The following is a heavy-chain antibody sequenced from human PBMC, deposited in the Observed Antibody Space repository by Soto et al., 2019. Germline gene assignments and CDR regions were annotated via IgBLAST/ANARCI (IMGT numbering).Heavy chain of an antibody. CDR1: GGSINNFC. CDR3: AREGNLGRWIQPLAS. V-gene: IGHV4-59*01. J-gene: IGHJ4*02. D-gene: IGHD2-2*03. Sequence: SATLSLTCTVSGGSINNFCWSWIRQPPGKGLEWIGYIYYSGSTNYNPSLKSRVTISVDTSKNQFSLKLNSVTAADTAVYFCAREGNLGRWIQPLASWGQGTLVTVS. CDR2: IYYSGST.